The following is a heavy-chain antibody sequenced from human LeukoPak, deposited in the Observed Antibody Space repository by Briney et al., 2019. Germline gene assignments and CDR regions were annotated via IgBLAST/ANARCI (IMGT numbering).Heavy chain of an antibody. D-gene: IGHD2-15*01. CDR1: GFTFSIYG. V-gene: IGHV3-30*18. CDR2: VSYDGTTK. CDR3: AKAVVAATGVEYYFDY. J-gene: IGHJ4*02. Sequence: PGRSLRLSCAASGFTFSIYGMHWVRQAPGKGLEWVAVVSYDGTTKYYADSVKGRFTISRDNSKDTVYLQMNSLRAEDTAVYYCAKAVVAATGVEYYFDYWGQGTLVTVSS.